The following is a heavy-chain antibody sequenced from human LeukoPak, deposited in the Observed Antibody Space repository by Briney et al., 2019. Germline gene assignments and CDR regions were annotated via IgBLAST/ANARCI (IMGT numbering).Heavy chain of an antibody. Sequence: KPSETLSLTCTVSGGSISSNNYYWAWIRQPPGKGLEWIGTISYSGNSYYNPSLKSRVTISADTSKNQFSLTLTSVTAADTAVYYCARLYYYYGLDVWGQGTTVTVSS. CDR3: ARLYYYYGLDV. V-gene: IGHV4-39*01. CDR1: GGSISSNNYY. CDR2: ISYSGNS. J-gene: IGHJ6*02.